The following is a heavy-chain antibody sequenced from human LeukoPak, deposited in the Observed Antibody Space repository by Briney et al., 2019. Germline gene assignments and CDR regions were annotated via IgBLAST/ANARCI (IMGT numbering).Heavy chain of an antibody. CDR3: ARDRSRVAGIYLLDY. CDR2: INPRNGGT. CDR1: GYTFTDFY. D-gene: IGHD6-19*01. J-gene: IGHJ4*02. V-gene: IGHV1-2*02. Sequence: ASVKVSCKASGYTFTDFYMHWVRQAPGQGLEWVGWINPRNGGTNYAQKFQGGGAMTTDTSISTAYMELSSLRSDDTAIYYCARDRSRVAGIYLLDYLGQGTLVTVSS.